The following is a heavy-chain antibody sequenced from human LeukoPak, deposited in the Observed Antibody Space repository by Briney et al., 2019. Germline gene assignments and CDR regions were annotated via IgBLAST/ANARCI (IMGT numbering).Heavy chain of an antibody. J-gene: IGHJ4*02. V-gene: IGHV3-23*01. D-gene: IGHD2-8*01. CDR3: AKDDIVLMVYAIY. CDR1: GFSFSSYA. CDR2: ISGGGEDT. Sequence: GGSLRLSCAASGFSFSSYAMRWVRQAPGKGLEWLSEISGGGEDTHYADSVKGRFTISRDNSKNTLYLQMNSLRAEDTAVYYCAKDDIVLMVYAIYWGQGTLVTVSS.